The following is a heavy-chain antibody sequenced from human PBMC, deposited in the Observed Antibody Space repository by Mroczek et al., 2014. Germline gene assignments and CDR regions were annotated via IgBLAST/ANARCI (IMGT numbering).Heavy chain of an antibody. CDR2: IDWDDDK. J-gene: IGHJ6*03. CDR3: ARTSGYQLLRSYYYYYYMDV. D-gene: IGHD2-2*01. Sequence: QVTLKESGPALVKPTQTLTLTCTFSGFSLSTSGMCVSWIRQPPGKALEWLALIDWDDDKYYSTSLKTRLTISKDTSKNQVVLTMTNMDPVDTATYYCARTSGYQLLRSYYYYYYMDVWGKGTTVTVSS. V-gene: IGHV2-70*01. CDR1: GFSLSTSGMC.